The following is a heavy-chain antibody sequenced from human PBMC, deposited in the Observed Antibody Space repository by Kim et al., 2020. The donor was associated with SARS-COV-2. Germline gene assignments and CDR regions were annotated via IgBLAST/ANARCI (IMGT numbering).Heavy chain of an antibody. J-gene: IGHJ4*02. CDR3: AKSFSGSYFGYDY. CDR1: GFTFNNSG. CDR2: ISYDGGSR. Sequence: GGSLRLSCAASGFTFNNSGMSWVRQAPGKGLEWVAGISYDGGSRSYADAVKGRFTISRDNTKNTLYLQMHSLRIEDTAVYYCAKSFSGSYFGYDYWGQGTLVTVSS. V-gene: IGHV3-30*18. D-gene: IGHD1-26*01.